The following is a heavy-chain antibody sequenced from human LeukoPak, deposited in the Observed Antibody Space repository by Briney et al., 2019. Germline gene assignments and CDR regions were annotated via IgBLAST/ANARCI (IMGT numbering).Heavy chain of an antibody. V-gene: IGHV4-59*01. CDR1: GASISGYY. CDR3: ARVLLSSGYST. CDR2: VYYSGIT. Sequence: SETLSLTCSVSGASISGYYYNWIRQPPGKGLEWIGYVYYSGITNYNPSLKSRVTMSVDTSKNQFSLKLSSVSAADTAVHYCARVLLSSGYSTWGQGTLVTVSS. D-gene: IGHD3-22*01. J-gene: IGHJ5*02.